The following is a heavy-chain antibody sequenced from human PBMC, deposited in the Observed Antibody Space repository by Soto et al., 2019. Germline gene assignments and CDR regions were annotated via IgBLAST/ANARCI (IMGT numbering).Heavy chain of an antibody. V-gene: IGHV1-18*01. CDR1: GYTFTSYG. D-gene: IGHD2-2*01. CDR2: ISAYNGNT. J-gene: IGHJ6*02. Sequence: ASVKVSCKASGYTFTSYGISWVRQAPGQGLEWMGWISAYNGNTNYAQKLQGRVTMTRDTSLNLVHMDLSGLRSDDAAVYYCARDTRGTRGFDEMDIWGQGTSVTVSS. CDR3: ARDTRGTRGFDEMDI.